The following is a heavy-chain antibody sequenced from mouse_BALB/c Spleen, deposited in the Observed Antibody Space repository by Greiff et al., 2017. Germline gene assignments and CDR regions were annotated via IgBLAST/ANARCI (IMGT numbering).Heavy chain of an antibody. CDR3: ARRWDYAMDY. D-gene: IGHD1-1*02. V-gene: IGHV1-54*01. Sequence: QVQLQQSGAELVRPGTSVKVSCKASGYAFTNYLIEWVKQRPGQGLEWIGVINPGSGGTNYNEKFKGKATLTADKSSSTAYMQLSSLTSDDSAVYCCARRWDYAMDYWGQGTSVTVSS. CDR2: INPGSGGT. J-gene: IGHJ4*01. CDR1: GYAFTNYL.